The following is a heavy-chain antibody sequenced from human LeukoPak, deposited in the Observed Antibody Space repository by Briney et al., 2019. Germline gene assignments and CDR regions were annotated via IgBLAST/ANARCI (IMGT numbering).Heavy chain of an antibody. J-gene: IGHJ4*02. CDR1: GFTFSSYA. D-gene: IGHD3-10*01. CDR2: ISGSGGDT. CDR3: AKGSGGSGSYYNSLDY. V-gene: IGHV3-23*01. Sequence: PGGSLRLSCVASGFTFSSYAMSWVRQAPGKGLEWVSAISGSGGDTYYADSVKGRFTISRDNSKNTLYLEMNSLRAEDTAVYYCAKGSGGSGSYYNSLDYWGQGTLVTVSS.